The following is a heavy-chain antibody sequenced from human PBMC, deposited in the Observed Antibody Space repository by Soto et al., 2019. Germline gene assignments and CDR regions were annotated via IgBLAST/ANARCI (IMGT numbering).Heavy chain of an antibody. J-gene: IGHJ4*02. CDR3: AREGTYGDYGMD. CDR1: GGSISSGGYY. D-gene: IGHD4-17*01. V-gene: IGHV4-31*03. CDR2: IYYSGST. Sequence: SETLSLTCTVSGGSISSGGYYWSWIRQHPGKGLEWIGYIYYSGSTYYNPSLKSRVTISVDTSKNQFSLKLSSVTAADTAVYYCAREGTYGDYGMDWGQGTLVTVSS.